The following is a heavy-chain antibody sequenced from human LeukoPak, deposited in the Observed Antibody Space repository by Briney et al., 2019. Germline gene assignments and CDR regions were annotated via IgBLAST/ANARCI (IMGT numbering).Heavy chain of an antibody. CDR3: ARISNYFRVANWFDP. J-gene: IGHJ5*02. Sequence: GESLKISCKGSGYSFTSYWIGWVRQMPGKGLEWMGIIYPGDSDTRYSPSFQGQVTISADKSISTAYLQWSSLKASDTAMYYCARISNYFRVANWFDPWGQGTLVTVSS. CDR2: IYPGDSDT. CDR1: GYSFTSYW. D-gene: IGHD4-4*01. V-gene: IGHV5-51*01.